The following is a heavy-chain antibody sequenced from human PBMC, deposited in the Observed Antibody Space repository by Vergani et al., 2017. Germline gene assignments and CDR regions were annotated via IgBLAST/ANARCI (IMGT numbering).Heavy chain of an antibody. CDR3: ASLWYGGSSRAGFDI. D-gene: IGHD4-23*01. CDR2: ISYDGSNK. V-gene: IGHV3-30-3*01. J-gene: IGHJ3*02. CDR1: GFTFSSYA. Sequence: QVQLVESGGGVVQPGRSLRLSCAASGFTFSSYAMHWVRQAPGKGLEWVAVISYDGSNKYYADSVKGRFTISRDNSKNTLYLQMNSLRAEDTAVYYCASLWYGGSSRAGFDIWGQGTMVTVSS.